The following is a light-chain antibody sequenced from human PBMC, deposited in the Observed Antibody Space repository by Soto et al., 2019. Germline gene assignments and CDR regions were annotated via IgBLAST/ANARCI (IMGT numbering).Light chain of an antibody. CDR2: DAS. J-gene: IGKJ1*01. CDR3: QQRSNQWT. CDR1: QSVSSY. Sequence: EIVLTQSPATLSLSPGERATHSCRASQSVSSYLAWYQQKPGQAPRLLIYDASNRATGIPARFSGSGSGTDFTLTISSLEPEDFAVYYCQQRSNQWTFGQGTKVDI. V-gene: IGKV3-11*01.